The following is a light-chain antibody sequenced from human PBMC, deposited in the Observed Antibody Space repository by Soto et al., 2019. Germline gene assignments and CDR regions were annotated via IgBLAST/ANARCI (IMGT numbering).Light chain of an antibody. J-gene: IGKJ1*01. CDR1: QSVSSY. CDR2: DAS. CDR3: QQRSNWPVT. V-gene: IGKV3-11*01. Sequence: EIVLTQSPATLSLSPGERATLSCRASQSVSSYLAWYQQKPGQAPRLLIYDASNRATGIPARFSGSGSGTDFTLTISSLEPEDFAVYYCQQRSNWPVTFCQGTKVDIK.